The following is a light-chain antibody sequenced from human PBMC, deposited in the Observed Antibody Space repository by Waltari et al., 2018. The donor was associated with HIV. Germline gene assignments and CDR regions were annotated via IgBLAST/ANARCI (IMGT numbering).Light chain of an antibody. Sequence: DIVMTQSPDSQAVSLGARATVTCTSSRTVLYNRNYLAWYQQKPGQAPKVLIYWASTRAFGVPDRFSGSGSGTDFSLTISRVQADDVAIYYCQQYYTLRSTFGGGTKIEI. J-gene: IGKJ4*01. CDR3: QQYYTLRST. V-gene: IGKV4-1*01. CDR2: WAS. CDR1: RTVLYNRNY.